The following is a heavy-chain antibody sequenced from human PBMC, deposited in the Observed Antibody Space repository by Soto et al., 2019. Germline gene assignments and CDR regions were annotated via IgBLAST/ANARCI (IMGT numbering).Heavy chain of an antibody. Sequence: SETLSLTCAVYGGSFSGYYWSWISQPPGKGLEWIGEINHSGSTNYNPSLKSRVTISVDTSKNQFSLKLSSVTAADTAVYYCARHGYYDFWRGSEARPFDYWGQGTLVTVSS. J-gene: IGHJ4*02. D-gene: IGHD3-3*01. CDR2: INHSGST. V-gene: IGHV4-34*01. CDR3: ARHGYYDFWRGSEARPFDY. CDR1: GGSFSGYY.